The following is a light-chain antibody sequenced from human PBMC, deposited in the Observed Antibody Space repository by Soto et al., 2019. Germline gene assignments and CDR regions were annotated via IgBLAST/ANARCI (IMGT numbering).Light chain of an antibody. J-gene: IGKJ5*01. CDR3: QQSYSNLIT. CDR2: AAS. CDR1: QSISSY. V-gene: IGKV1-39*01. Sequence: DIQITQSPSSLSASVGDRVTITCRASQSISSYLNWYQQKPGKPPKILIYAASSLQSGVPSRFSGSGSGTDCTLPISSLQPEDFETYYCQQSYSNLITFGQGTRLEIK.